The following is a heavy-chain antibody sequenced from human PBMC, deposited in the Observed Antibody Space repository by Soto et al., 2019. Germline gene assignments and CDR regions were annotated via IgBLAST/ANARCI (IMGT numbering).Heavy chain of an antibody. V-gene: IGHV1-69*01. CDR2: IIPIFGTA. J-gene: IGHJ4*02. Sequence: QVQLVQSGAEVKKPGSSVNVSCKASGGTFSSYSINWVRQAPGQGLEWMGEIIPIFGTANYAQKFQGRVTITADESTSTAYMELSSLRSEYTSVHYCARDGGRDSGGIDYWGQGTLVTVSS. CDR1: GGTFSSYS. D-gene: IGHD1-26*01. CDR3: ARDGGRDSGGIDY.